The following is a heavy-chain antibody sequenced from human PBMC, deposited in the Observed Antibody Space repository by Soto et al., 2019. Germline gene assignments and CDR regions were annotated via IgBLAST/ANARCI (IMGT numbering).Heavy chain of an antibody. CDR2: IYYSGST. Sequence: SETLSLTCTVSGGSISSGDYYWSWIRQPPGKGLEWIGYIYYSGSTYYNPSLKSRVTISVDTSKNQFSLKLSSVTAADTAVYYCARATDIAALDYWGQGTLVTVSS. J-gene: IGHJ4*02. CDR3: ARATDIAALDY. V-gene: IGHV4-30-4*01. D-gene: IGHD6-13*01. CDR1: GGSISSGDYY.